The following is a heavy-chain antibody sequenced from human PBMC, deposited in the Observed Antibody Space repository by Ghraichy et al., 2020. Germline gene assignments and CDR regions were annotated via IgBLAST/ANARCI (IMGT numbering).Heavy chain of an antibody. J-gene: IGHJ4*02. CDR2: FDPEDGET. CDR1: GYTLTELS. CDR3: ATGIAAAGTWGFDY. D-gene: IGHD6-13*01. V-gene: IGHV1-24*01. Sequence: ASVKVSCKVSGYTLTELSMHWVRQAPGKGLEWMGGFDPEDGETIYAQKFQGRVTMTEDTSTDTAYMELSSLRSEDTAVYYCATGIAAAGTWGFDYWGQGTLVTVSS.